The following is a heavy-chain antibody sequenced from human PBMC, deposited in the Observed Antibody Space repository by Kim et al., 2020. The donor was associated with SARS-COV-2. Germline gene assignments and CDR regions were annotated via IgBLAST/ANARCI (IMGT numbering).Heavy chain of an antibody. CDR2: ISHDGSKK. J-gene: IGHJ6*02. CDR1: GFTFTTYG. V-gene: IGHV3-30*18. CDR3: AKDTYRGGSSGLWSYYYYGMDV. Sequence: GGSLRLSCEASGFTFTTYGMEWVRQAPGKGLGWVAAISHDGSKKYYEDPVKGRFTISRDNSKNTLFLQMNSLRAEDTAVYYCAKDTYRGGSSGLWSYYYYGMDVWGQGTTVTISS. D-gene: IGHD6-19*01.